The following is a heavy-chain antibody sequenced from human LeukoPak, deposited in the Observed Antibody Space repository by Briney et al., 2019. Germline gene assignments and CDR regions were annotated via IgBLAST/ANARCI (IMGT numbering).Heavy chain of an antibody. Sequence: SETLSLTCTVSGGSISSYYWSWIRRPPGKGLEWIGYIYYSGSTNYNPSLKSRVTISVDTSKNQFSLKLSSVIAADTAVYYCARTTEGYCSSASCFGFSYSYYMDVWGKGTTVTISS. V-gene: IGHV4-59*01. CDR3: ARTTEGYCSSASCFGFSYSYYMDV. D-gene: IGHD2-2*01. CDR1: GGSISSYY. CDR2: IYYSGST. J-gene: IGHJ6*03.